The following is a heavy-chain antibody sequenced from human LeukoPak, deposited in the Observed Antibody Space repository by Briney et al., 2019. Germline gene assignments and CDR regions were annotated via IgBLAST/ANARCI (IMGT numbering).Heavy chain of an antibody. CDR2: IIPIFGTA. CDR3: ARVGDYVWGSCSY. CDR1: GGTFSSYA. V-gene: IGHV1-69*05. Sequence: ASVKVSCKASGGTFSSYAISWVRQAPGQGLEWMGGIIPIFGTANYAQKFQGRVTITTDESTSTAYMELSSLRSEDTAVYYCARVGDYVWGSCSYWGQGTLVTVSS. D-gene: IGHD3-16*01. J-gene: IGHJ4*02.